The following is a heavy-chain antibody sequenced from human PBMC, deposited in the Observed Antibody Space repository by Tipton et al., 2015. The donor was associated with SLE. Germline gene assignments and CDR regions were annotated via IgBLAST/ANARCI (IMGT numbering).Heavy chain of an antibody. CDR2: ISSSGSTI. J-gene: IGHJ4*02. V-gene: IGHV3-48*03. Sequence: GSLRLSCAASGFTFSSYEMNWVRQAPGKGLEWVSYISSSGSTIYYADSVKGRFTISRDNAKNSLYLQMNSLRAEDTAVYYCARATYSSSWYRGGVDWGQGTLVTVSS. D-gene: IGHD6-13*01. CDR1: GFTFSSYE. CDR3: ARATYSSSWYRGGVD.